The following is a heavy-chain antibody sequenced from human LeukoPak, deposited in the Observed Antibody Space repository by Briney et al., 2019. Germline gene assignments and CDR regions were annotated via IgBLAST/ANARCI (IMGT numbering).Heavy chain of an antibody. J-gene: IGHJ3*02. CDR1: GFTFSSYS. D-gene: IGHD3-22*01. Sequence: GGSLRLSCAASGFTFSSYSMNWVRQAPGKGLEWVSSISSSSSYIYYADSVKGRFTISRDNAKNSLYLQMNSLRAEDTAVYYCARDGYYDSSGWDAFDIWGQGTMVTVSS. CDR3: ARDGYYDSSGWDAFDI. V-gene: IGHV3-21*01. CDR2: ISSSSSYI.